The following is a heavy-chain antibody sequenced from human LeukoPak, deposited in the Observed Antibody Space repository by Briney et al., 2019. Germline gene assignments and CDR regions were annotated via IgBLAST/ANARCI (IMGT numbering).Heavy chain of an antibody. V-gene: IGHV3-21*01. D-gene: IGHD1-26*01. J-gene: IGHJ4*02. CDR1: GFTFSSYS. CDR3: ARDWDSGSSFDY. CDR2: ISSSSSYI. Sequence: GGSLRLSCAASGFTFSSYSMNWVRQAPGKGLEWVSSISSSSSYIYYADSVKGRFTISRDNAKNSLYLQMNSLRAEDTAVYYCARDWDSGSSFDYWGQGTLVIVSS.